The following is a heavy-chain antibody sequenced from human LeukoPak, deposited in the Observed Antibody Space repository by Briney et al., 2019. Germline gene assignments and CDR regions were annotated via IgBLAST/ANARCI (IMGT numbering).Heavy chain of an antibody. CDR3: AAPGKWFGELLPLAY. V-gene: IGHV3-53*01. D-gene: IGHD3-10*01. CDR2: IYSGGST. CDR1: GFTVRSNY. J-gene: IGHJ4*02. Sequence: GGSLRLSCAASGFTVRSNYISWVRQAPGKGLEWVSVIYSGGSTYYADSVKGRFTISRDNSKNTLYLQMNSLRAEDTAVYYCAAPGKWFGELLPLAYWGQGTLVTVSS.